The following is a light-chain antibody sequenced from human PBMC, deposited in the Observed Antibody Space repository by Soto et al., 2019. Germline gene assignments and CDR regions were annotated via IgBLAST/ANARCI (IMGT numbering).Light chain of an antibody. Sequence: EIVLTQSPGTLSLSPGERATLSCRASQSISSYLAWDQQKPGQAPRLLIYGASSRATGIPDRFSGSGSGTDFSLRITRLEPADFAVYYCQQSGSSPGTFGQGTKLEIK. CDR1: QSISSY. V-gene: IGKV3-20*01. CDR3: QQSGSSPGT. J-gene: IGKJ2*01. CDR2: GAS.